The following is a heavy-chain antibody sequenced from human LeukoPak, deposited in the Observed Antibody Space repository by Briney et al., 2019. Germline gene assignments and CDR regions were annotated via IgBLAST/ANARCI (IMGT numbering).Heavy chain of an antibody. D-gene: IGHD1-26*01. CDR1: GFTFTNSW. CDR2: IKQDGSTK. Sequence: GGSLRLSCAASGFTFTNSWMAWVRQAPGKGLEWVANIKQDGSTKHYADSLKGRFTISRDNPKNSLYLQMNSLRTDDTAVYYCARDTDGSLDFWGQGILVTVAS. CDR3: ARDTDGSLDF. V-gene: IGHV3-7*01. J-gene: IGHJ4*02.